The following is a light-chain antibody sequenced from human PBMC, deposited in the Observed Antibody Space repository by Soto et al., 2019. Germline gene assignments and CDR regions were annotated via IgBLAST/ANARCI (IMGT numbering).Light chain of an antibody. J-gene: IGKJ4*01. CDR2: GAS. CDR3: QQYGSPLT. CDR1: EPFNSPY. V-gene: IGKV3-20*01. Sequence: VLTQSPATLSLSPGERATLSCTTNEPFNSPYLAWYQQKPGQAPRILIYGASNSATGIPDRFSGSGSGADFTLTISRLEPEDFAVYYCQQYGSPLTFGGGTKVEI.